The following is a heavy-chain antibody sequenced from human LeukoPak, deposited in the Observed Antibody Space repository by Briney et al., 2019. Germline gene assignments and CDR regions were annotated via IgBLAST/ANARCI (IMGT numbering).Heavy chain of an antibody. CDR1: GYTFTGYY. D-gene: IGHD4/OR15-4a*01. Sequence: ASVKVSCKASGYTFTGYYMHWVRQAPGQGLEWMGWITPNSGGTNYAQKFQGRVTMTRDTSISTAYMELSRLRSDDTAVYYCARRAGAYSHPHDYWGQGTLVTVSS. V-gene: IGHV1-2*02. CDR3: ARRAGAYSHPHDY. J-gene: IGHJ4*02. CDR2: ITPNSGGT.